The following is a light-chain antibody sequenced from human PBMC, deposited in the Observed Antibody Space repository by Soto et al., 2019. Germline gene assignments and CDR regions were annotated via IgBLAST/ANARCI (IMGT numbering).Light chain of an antibody. Sequence: EIVLRHSPTTLLVTTSKLATLSFRPSQSVSSNLAWYQQKPGQAPRLLIYGASTRATGIQARFSGSGSGTEFTLTISSLQSEDFAVYYCQQYNNLTQWTLGQGTKVDFK. CDR3: QQYNNLTQWT. J-gene: IGKJ1*01. CDR2: GAS. CDR1: QSVSSN. V-gene: IGKV3-15*01.